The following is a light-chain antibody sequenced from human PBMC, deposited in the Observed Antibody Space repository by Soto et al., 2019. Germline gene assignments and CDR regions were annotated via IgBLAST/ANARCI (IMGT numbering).Light chain of an antibody. CDR1: SSDIGGYNW. V-gene: IGLV2-14*01. Sequence: LTQPASVSGSPGQSITISCTGTSSDIGGYNWVSWYQQHPGRAPKLIIYEVTNRPSGLSNRFSGSKSGNTASLTISGLQTEDEADYFCSSYRRPTTLVFGPGTKVTVL. CDR2: EVT. CDR3: SSYRRPTTLV. J-gene: IGLJ1*01.